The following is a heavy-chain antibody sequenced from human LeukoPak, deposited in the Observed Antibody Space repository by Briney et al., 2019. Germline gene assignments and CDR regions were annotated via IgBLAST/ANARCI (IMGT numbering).Heavy chain of an antibody. D-gene: IGHD6-13*01. Sequence: GGSLRLSCAASGFTFSSYNMNWVRQAPGKGLEWLSYITSSSSTIYYADSVKGRFTTSRDNAKNTLYLQMNSLRAEDTAVYYCARDLGSSSSSDYWGQGTLVTVSS. CDR1: GFTFSSYN. V-gene: IGHV3-48*01. J-gene: IGHJ4*02. CDR3: ARDLGSSSSSDY. CDR2: ITSSSSTI.